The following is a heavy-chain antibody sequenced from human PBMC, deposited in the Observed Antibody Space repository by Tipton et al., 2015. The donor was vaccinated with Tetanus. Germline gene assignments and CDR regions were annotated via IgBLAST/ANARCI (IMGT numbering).Heavy chain of an antibody. J-gene: IGHJ5*01. CDR1: GGSINNGAYT. D-gene: IGHD3-16*02. V-gene: IGHV4-30-2*06. CDR2: IFHTGGT. Sequence: TLSLTCTVSGGSINNGAYTWSWIRQSPGKGLEWIGYIFHTGGTYYNPSLKSRVTISVDGPKNQFSLNLKSVTAADTAVYYCARSHRSAGFLRFDSWRQGTLVTV. CDR3: ARSHRSAGFLRFDS.